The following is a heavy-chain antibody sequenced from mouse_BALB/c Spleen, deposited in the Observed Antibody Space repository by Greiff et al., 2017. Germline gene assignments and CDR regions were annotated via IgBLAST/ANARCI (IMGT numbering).Heavy chain of an antibody. Sequence: EVMLVESGGGLVKPGGSLKLSCAASGFTFSSYAMSWVRQTPEKRLEWVATISSGGSYTYYPDSVKGRFTISRDNAKNTLYLQMSSLRSEDTAMYYCARYYGNYCDYWGQGTTLTVSS. CDR1: GFTFSSYA. CDR2: ISSGGSYT. J-gene: IGHJ2*01. D-gene: IGHD2-1*01. V-gene: IGHV5-9-1*01. CDR3: ARYYGNYCDY.